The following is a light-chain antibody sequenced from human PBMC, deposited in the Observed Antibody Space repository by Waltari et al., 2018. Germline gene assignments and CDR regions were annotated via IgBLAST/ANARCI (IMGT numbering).Light chain of an antibody. Sequence: DIVMTQSPATLSVSPGERASLSCRASQNVFGDLAWYQMKIGRAPRLLIFGVSTRATGVPARFSGSGSGTEFTLTISSLQSEDSAAYYCQQYTSWPRTFGQGTKLEI. CDR1: QNVFGD. V-gene: IGKV3-15*01. CDR2: GVS. J-gene: IGKJ2*01. CDR3: QQYTSWPRT.